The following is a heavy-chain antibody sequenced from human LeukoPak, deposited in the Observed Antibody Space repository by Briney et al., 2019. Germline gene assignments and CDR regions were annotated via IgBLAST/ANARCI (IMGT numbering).Heavy chain of an antibody. CDR3: AREGRWQQSSN. CDR2: IYYSGST. J-gene: IGHJ4*02. D-gene: IGHD5-24*01. CDR1: GGSFSSGSYY. V-gene: IGHV4-61*01. Sequence: SETLSLTCTVSGGSFSSGSYYWSWIRQPPGKGLEWIGYIYYSGSTNYNPSLKSRVTISVDTSKNQFSLKLSSVTAADTAVYYCAREGRWQQSSNWGQGTLVTVSS.